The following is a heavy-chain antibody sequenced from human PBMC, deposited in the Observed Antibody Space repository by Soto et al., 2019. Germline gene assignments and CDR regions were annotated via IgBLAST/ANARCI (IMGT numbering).Heavy chain of an antibody. CDR1: GFTFSSYS. J-gene: IGHJ6*02. V-gene: IGHV3-21*01. Sequence: GGSLRLSCAASGFTFSSYSINWVRQAPGKGLEWVSSISSSSSYIYYAGSVKGRFTISRDNAKNSLYLQMNSLRAEDTAVYYCARDLGFYGMDVWGQGTTVTVSS. CDR2: ISSSSSYI. D-gene: IGHD3-3*01. CDR3: ARDLGFYGMDV.